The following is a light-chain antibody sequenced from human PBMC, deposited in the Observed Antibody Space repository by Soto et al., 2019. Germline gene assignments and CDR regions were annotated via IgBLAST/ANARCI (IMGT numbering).Light chain of an antibody. CDR1: QSALYSSNNKNY. CDR3: KQYYSTPLT. CDR2: WAS. V-gene: IGKV4-1*01. J-gene: IGKJ4*01. Sequence: DIVMTQSPDSLAVSLGERATINCKSSQSALYSSNNKNYLAWYQQKPGQPPKLLIYWASTRESGVPDRFSGSGSGADLSLTTCSLQAEDVAVFYCKQYYSTPLTVGGGTKVEIK.